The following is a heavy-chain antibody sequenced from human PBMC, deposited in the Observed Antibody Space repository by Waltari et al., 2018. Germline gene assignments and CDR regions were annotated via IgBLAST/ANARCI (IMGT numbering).Heavy chain of an antibody. D-gene: IGHD6-13*01. V-gene: IGHV3-23*04. CDR1: GFTFSSYA. J-gene: IGHJ5*02. Sequence: EVQLVESGGGLVQPGGSLRLSCAASGFTFSSYAMSWVRQAPGKGLEWVSVISGSGNSKYNADSVKGRFTNSRDKSKDKVYLQMNRLRAEDTAGNYCAKDLARRGTTAGTGFDPWGQGTPVTVSS. CDR3: AKDLARRGTTAGTGFDP. CDR2: ISGSGNSK.